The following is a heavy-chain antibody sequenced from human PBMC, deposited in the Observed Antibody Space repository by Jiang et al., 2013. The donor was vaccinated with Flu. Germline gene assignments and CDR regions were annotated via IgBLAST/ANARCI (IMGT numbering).Heavy chain of an antibody. CDR1: GGTFSSYA. Sequence: AEVKKPGSSVKVSCKASGGTFSSYAISWVRQAPGQGLEWMGRIIPILGIANYAQKFQGRVTITADESTSTAYMELSSLRSEDTAVYYCAIIRLFIAAAGTGGDYWGQGTLVTVSS. J-gene: IGHJ4*02. CDR3: AIIRLFIAAAGTGGDY. V-gene: IGHV1-69*04. D-gene: IGHD6-13*01. CDR2: IIPILGIA.